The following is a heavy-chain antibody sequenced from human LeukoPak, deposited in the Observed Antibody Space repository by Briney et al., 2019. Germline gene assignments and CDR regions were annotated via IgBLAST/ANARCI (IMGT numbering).Heavy chain of an antibody. J-gene: IGHJ4*02. CDR1: GGSISSGSYH. V-gene: IGHV4-61*09. D-gene: IGHD1-26*01. Sequence: SETLSLTCTVSGGSISSGSYHWIWIRQPAGKGLEWIGHIYTSGSTNYNPSLRSRVTISVDTSKNQFSLKLNSVTAADTAVYYCVVGASFDYWGQGTLVTVSS. CDR2: IYTSGST. CDR3: VVGASFDY.